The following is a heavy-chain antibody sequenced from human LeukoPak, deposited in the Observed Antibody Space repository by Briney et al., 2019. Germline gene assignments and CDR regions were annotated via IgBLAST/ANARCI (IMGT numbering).Heavy chain of an antibody. CDR1: GFTFSSYA. CDR2: ISGSGGST. D-gene: IGHD3-10*01. Sequence: GGSLRLSCAASGFTFSSYAMSWVRQAPGKGLEWVSSISGSGGSTYYADSVKGRFTISRDNSKNTLYVQMSSLRVEDTAVYYCAKDLAAGSGGYALPYFDCWGQGTLVTVSS. V-gene: IGHV3-23*01. CDR3: AKDLAAGSGGYALPYFDC. J-gene: IGHJ4*02.